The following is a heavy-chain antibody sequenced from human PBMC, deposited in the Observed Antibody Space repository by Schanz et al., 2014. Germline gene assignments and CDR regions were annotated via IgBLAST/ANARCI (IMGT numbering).Heavy chain of an antibody. Sequence: EGQLAESGGGLVQPGGSLRLSCAASGFTFSSYAMSWVRQAPGKGLEWVSALSGSGGSTYYADSVKGRFTISRDNSKNTLYLQMNTLRAEDTAVYYCARDRGYCSGGSCLTFDYWGQGTLVNVSS. J-gene: IGHJ4*02. CDR1: GFTFSSYA. CDR3: ARDRGYCSGGSCLTFDY. D-gene: IGHD2-15*01. V-gene: IGHV3-23*04. CDR2: LSGSGGST.